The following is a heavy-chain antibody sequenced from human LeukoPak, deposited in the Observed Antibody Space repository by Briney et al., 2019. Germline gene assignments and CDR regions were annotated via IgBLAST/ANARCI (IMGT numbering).Heavy chain of an antibody. D-gene: IGHD2-15*01. J-gene: IGHJ4*02. Sequence: GGSLRLSCAASGFTFSSFAMSWVRQAPGKGPEWVSVISGSGGSTYYADPMKGRLTISRDNFRDTLYLQMSSLRAEDTAVYYCAKSGHCSGGNCFAWVDYWGQGTLVTVSS. CDR3: AKSGHCSGGNCFAWVDY. CDR2: ISGSGGST. CDR1: GFTFSSFA. V-gene: IGHV3-23*01.